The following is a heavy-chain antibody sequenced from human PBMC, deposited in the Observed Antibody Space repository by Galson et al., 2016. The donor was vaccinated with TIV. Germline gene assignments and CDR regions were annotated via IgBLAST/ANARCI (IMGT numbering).Heavy chain of an antibody. D-gene: IGHD6-13*01. V-gene: IGHV4-4*07. CDR3: ARASSSPTRFD. Sequence: SETLSLTCTVSGGSLSSYYWSWIRQPAGKGLEWIGRIYSSGNTNYNPSLKSRVTMSVDTSKNQFSPTLTSVTAADTAVYYCARASSSPTRFDWGQGTLVTVSS. CDR1: GGSLSSYY. J-gene: IGHJ4*02. CDR2: IYSSGNT.